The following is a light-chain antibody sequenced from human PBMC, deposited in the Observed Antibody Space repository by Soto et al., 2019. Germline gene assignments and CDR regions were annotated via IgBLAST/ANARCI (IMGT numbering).Light chain of an antibody. Sequence: QSVLTQPASVSGSPGQSITISCTGTSSDVGGYDYVSWYQQHLGKAPKLMIYEVSNRSSGVSNRFSGSKSGNTASLTISGLQAEDEADYYCSSYTSSSTLYVFGTGTKVTVL. CDR1: SSDVGGYDY. J-gene: IGLJ1*01. CDR2: EVS. V-gene: IGLV2-14*01. CDR3: SSYTSSSTLYV.